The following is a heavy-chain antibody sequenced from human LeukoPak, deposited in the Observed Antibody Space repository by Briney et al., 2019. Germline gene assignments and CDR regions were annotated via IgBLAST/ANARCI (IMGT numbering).Heavy chain of an antibody. CDR2: IYYSGST. D-gene: IGHD3-10*01. CDR3: ASPPTYYYDSGSYWPFDI. V-gene: IGHV4-59*08. J-gene: IGHJ3*02. Sequence: SETLSLTCTVSGGSISSYYWSWIRQPPGKGLEWIGYIYYSGSTNYNPSLNSRVTISVDTSKNQFSLKLSSVTAANTAVYYCASPPTYYYDSGSYWPFDIWGQGTMVTVSS. CDR1: GGSISSYY.